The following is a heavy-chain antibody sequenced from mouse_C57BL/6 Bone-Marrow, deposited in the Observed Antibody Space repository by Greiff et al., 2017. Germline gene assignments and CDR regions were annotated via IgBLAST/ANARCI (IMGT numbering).Heavy chain of an antibody. CDR1: GYTFTDYE. CDR2: IDPETGGT. V-gene: IGHV1-15*01. CDR3: TRPHLLLRYWYCDV. Sequence: VQLQQSGAELVRPGASVTLSCKASGYTFTDYEMHWVKQTPVHGLEWIGAIDPETGGTAYNQKFKGKAILTADKSSSTAYMELRSVTSEDSAVYYCTRPHLLLRYWYCDVWGTGTTVTVAS. D-gene: IGHD1-1*01. J-gene: IGHJ1*03.